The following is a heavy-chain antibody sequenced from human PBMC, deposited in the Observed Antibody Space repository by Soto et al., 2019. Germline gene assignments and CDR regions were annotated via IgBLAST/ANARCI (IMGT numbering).Heavy chain of an antibody. V-gene: IGHV4-4*02. J-gene: IGHJ6*02. D-gene: IGHD3-10*01. Sequence: QVQLQESGPGLVKPSGTLSLTCAVSGGSISSSNWWSWVRQPPGKGLEWIGEIYHSGSTNYNPSLKCRVTISVDKSTNQFSLKLSSVTAADTAVYYCARDRKGGFGEVGYYYYGMDVWGQGTTVTVSS. CDR1: GGSISSSNW. CDR2: IYHSGST. CDR3: ARDRKGGFGEVGYYYYGMDV.